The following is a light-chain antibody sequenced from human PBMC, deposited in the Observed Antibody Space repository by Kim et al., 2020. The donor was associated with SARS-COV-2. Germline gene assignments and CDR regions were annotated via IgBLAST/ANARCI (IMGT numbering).Light chain of an antibody. CDR1: QSVSSY. CDR2: DAS. CDR3: QQRSNWPPT. V-gene: IGKV3-11*01. J-gene: IGKJ1*01. Sequence: PGERATLSCRASQSVSSYLAWYQQKPGQAPRLLIYDASNRATGIPARFSGSGSGTDFTLTISSLEPEDFAVYYCQQRSNWPPTFGQGTKVDIK.